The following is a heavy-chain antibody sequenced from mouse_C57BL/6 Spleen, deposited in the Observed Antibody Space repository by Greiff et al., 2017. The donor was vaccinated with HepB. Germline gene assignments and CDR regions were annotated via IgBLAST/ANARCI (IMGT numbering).Heavy chain of an antibody. CDR1: GYTFTSYW. V-gene: IGHV1-52*01. J-gene: IGHJ2*01. CDR3: ARSGYYGSSSHYFDY. CDR2: IDPSDSET. D-gene: IGHD1-1*01. Sequence: VKLQQPGAELVRPGSSVKLSCKASGYTFTSYWMHWVKQRPIQGLEWIGNIDPSDSETHYNQKFKDKATLTVDKSSSTAYMQLSSLTSEDSAVYYCARSGYYGSSSHYFDYWGQGTTLTVSS.